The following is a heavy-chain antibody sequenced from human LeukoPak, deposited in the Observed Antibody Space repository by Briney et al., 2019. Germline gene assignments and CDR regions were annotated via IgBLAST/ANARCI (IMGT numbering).Heavy chain of an antibody. CDR2: IYYSGST. V-gene: IGHV4-59*01. D-gene: IGHD4-17*01. Sequence: SETLSLTCTVSGGSISSYYWSRIRQPPGKGLEWNGYIYYSGSTNYNPSLKSRVTISVDTSKNQFSLKLSSVTAADTAVYYCARDRGYGDYADAFDIWGQGTMVTVSS. J-gene: IGHJ3*02. CDR1: GGSISSYY. CDR3: ARDRGYGDYADAFDI.